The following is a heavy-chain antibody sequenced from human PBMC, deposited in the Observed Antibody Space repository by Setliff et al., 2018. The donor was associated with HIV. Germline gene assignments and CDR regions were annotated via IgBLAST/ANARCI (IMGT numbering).Heavy chain of an antibody. V-gene: IGHV3-23*01. CDR3: AKSLLVAGNDY. J-gene: IGHJ4*02. D-gene: IGHD2-8*02. CDR1: GFTFSSYS. CDR2: ISSGGEIM. Sequence: PVGSLRLSCAASGFTFSSYSMNWVRQAPGKGLEWVSAISSGGEIMFYADSVKGRFTISRDNSKNTLYLQMISLRADDTAVYYCAKSLLVAGNDYWGQGTLVTVSS.